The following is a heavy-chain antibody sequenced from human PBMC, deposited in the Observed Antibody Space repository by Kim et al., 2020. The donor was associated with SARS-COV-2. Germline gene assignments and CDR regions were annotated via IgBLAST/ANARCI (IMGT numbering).Heavy chain of an antibody. CDR2: ISWDGGST. V-gene: IGHV3-43*01. Sequence: GGSLRLSCAASGFTFDDYTMHWVRQAPGKGLEWVSLISWDGGSTYYADSVKGRFTISRDNSKNSLYLQMNSLRTEDTALYYCAKERTVTTAGGFDYWGQGTLVTVSS. CDR3: AKERTVTTAGGFDY. CDR1: GFTFDDYT. J-gene: IGHJ4*02. D-gene: IGHD4-17*01.